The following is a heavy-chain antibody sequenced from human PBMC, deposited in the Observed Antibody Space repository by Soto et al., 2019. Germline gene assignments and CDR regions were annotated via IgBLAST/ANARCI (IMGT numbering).Heavy chain of an antibody. Sequence: PSETLSLTCTVSGGSISSTNYYWSWIRQPPGKGLEWIGYIYYSGSTNYNPSLKSRVTISVDTSKNQFSLKLSSVTAADTAVYYCARDRYGDNWFDPWGQGTLVTVYS. CDR3: ARDRYGDNWFDP. V-gene: IGHV4-61*01. J-gene: IGHJ5*02. D-gene: IGHD4-17*01. CDR2: IYYSGST. CDR1: GGSISSTNYY.